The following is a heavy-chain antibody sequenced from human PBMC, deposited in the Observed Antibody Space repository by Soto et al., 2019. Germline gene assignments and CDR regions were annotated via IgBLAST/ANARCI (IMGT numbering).Heavy chain of an antibody. V-gene: IGHV4-59*01. CDR1: GGSISSYY. CDR3: ARVIAAAGPIGYFDL. Sequence: QVQLQESGPGLVKPSETLSLTCTVSGGSISSYYWSWIRQPPGKGLEWIGYIYYSGSTNYNPSLNSRVPIXXDXSXXQFSLQLSSVTAADAAVYDCARVIAAAGPIGYFDLWGRGTLVIVSS. J-gene: IGHJ2*01. CDR2: IYYSGST. D-gene: IGHD6-13*01.